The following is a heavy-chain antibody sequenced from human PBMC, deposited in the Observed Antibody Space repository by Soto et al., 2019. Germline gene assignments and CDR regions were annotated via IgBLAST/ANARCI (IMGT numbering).Heavy chain of an antibody. CDR1: GFSFSISP. V-gene: IGHV3-30-3*01. CDR2: ISYDGTNK. J-gene: IGHJ4*02. Sequence: GVSLRLSCSASGFSFSISPMHWVRQAPGKGPEWVALISYDGTNKFYADSVKGRFTISRDNSKSTLYLQVDSLRPEDAAVYYCARDPKTYGGQHWAFNYFDSWGKGILVYVSS. D-gene: IGHD4-17*01. CDR3: ARDPKTYGGQHWAFNYFDS.